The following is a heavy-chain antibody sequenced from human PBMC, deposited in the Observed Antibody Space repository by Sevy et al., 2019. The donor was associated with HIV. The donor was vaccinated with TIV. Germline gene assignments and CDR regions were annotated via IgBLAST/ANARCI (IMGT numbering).Heavy chain of an antibody. CDR1: GFTFSSYW. V-gene: IGHV3-74*01. CDR2: INSAGSST. D-gene: IGHD2-8*01. J-gene: IGHJ6*02. Sequence: GGSLRLSCAASGFTFSSYWMHWVRQVPGKGLVWVSHINSAGSSTTYADSVKGRFTISRDNAKNTLYLQMNSLRADDTAVYYCARGVSVWPQTYGMDVWGQGTTVTVSS. CDR3: ARGVSVWPQTYGMDV.